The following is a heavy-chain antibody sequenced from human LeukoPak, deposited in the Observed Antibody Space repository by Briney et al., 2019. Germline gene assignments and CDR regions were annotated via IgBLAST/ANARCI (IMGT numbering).Heavy chain of an antibody. CDR3: ARQSGSGWASPFDY. CDR2: IYYSGST. CDR1: GGSISSGGYY. Sequence: PSETLSLTCTVSGGSISSGGYYWSWIRQPPGKGLEWIGYIYYSGSTNYNPSLKSRVTISVDTSKNQFSLKLSSVTAADTAVYYCARQSGSGWASPFDYWGQGTLVTVSS. J-gene: IGHJ4*02. D-gene: IGHD6-19*01. V-gene: IGHV4-61*08.